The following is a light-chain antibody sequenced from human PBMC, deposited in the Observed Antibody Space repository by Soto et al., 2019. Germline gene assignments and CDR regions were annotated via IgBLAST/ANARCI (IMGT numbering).Light chain of an antibody. CDR1: QGSGNY. CDR3: QKYNSAAWT. J-gene: IGKJ1*01. V-gene: IGKV1-27*01. CDR2: AAS. Sequence: DIQMTQSPASLSASVGYRFSSTWRASQGSGNYLAWYQQKPGKVPKLLIYAASTLQSGVPSRFSGSGSGTDFTLTIGSLQPEDVATYYCQKYNSAAWTFGQGTKVDIK.